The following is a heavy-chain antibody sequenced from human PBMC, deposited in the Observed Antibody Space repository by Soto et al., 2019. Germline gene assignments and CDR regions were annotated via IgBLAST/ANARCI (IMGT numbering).Heavy chain of an antibody. Sequence: ASVKVSCKASGYTFISYLIHWIRQAPGQRPEWMGWINAGNGHTKYSQKLQGRVTITRDTSASTAYMELSSLRSEDTAVYYCARDLGGWPDYWGQGTLVTVSS. CDR3: ARDLGGWPDY. CDR1: GYTFISYL. CDR2: INAGNGHT. V-gene: IGHV1-3*01. D-gene: IGHD2-15*01. J-gene: IGHJ4*02.